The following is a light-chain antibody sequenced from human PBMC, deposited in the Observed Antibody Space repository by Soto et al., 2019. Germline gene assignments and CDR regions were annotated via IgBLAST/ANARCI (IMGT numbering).Light chain of an antibody. CDR3: QQYGSSPET. Sequence: EIGLTQSPGTLSLSPGERATLSCRASQSVGTYLAWYQQKPGLAPRLLIYGASSRATGIPDRFSGSGSGTDFTLTISRLEPEDFAVYYCQQYGSSPETFGQGTKVDIK. V-gene: IGKV3-20*01. J-gene: IGKJ1*01. CDR1: QSVGTY. CDR2: GAS.